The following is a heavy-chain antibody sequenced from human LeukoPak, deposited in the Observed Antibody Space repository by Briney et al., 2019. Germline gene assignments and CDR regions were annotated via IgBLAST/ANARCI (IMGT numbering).Heavy chain of an antibody. CDR1: GFTFSSYS. CDR3: AREYYYDSRAPGAFDI. Sequence: GGSLRLSCAASGFTFSSYSINWVRQAPGKGLEWVSSISSSSYIYYADSVKGRFTISRDNAKNSLYVQMNSLRVEDTAVYYCAREYYYDSRAPGAFDIWGQGTMVTVSS. CDR2: ISSSSYI. J-gene: IGHJ3*02. D-gene: IGHD3-22*01. V-gene: IGHV3-21*01.